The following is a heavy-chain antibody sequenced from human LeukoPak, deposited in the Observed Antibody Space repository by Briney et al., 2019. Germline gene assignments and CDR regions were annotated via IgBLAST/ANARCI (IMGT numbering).Heavy chain of an antibody. CDR2: IGGGGGTT. J-gene: IGHJ4*02. Sequence: GGSLRLSCTASGFTFSSYAMSWVRQAPGKGLEWVSTIGGGGGTTYYADSVKGRFTISRDNSKNTLYLQMNTLRAEDTAVYYCAKVTSFWGQGALVTVSS. V-gene: IGHV3-23*01. D-gene: IGHD1/OR15-1a*01. CDR1: GFTFSSYA. CDR3: AKVTSF.